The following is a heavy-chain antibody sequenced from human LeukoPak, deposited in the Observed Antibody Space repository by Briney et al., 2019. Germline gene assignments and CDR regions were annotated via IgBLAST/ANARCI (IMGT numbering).Heavy chain of an antibody. CDR3: ARDSSSWYVGGDY. V-gene: IGHV3-33*01. CDR1: GFTFSSYG. Sequence: GGSLRLSCAASGFTFSSYGMHWVRQAPGKGLEWVAVIWYDGSNKYYADSVKGRFTISRDNSKNTLYLQMNSLRAEDTAVYYCARDSSSWYVGGDYWGQGTLVTVSS. J-gene: IGHJ4*02. D-gene: IGHD6-13*01. CDR2: IWYDGSNK.